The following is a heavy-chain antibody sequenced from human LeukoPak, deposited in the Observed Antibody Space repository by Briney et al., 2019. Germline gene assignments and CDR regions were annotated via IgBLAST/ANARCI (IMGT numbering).Heavy chain of an antibody. V-gene: IGHV3-73*01. CDR3: TSGYYYDSSGYWSALGY. CDR1: GFTFSGSA. Sequence: GGSLRLSCAASGFTFSGSAMHWVRQASGKGLEWVGRIRSKANSYATAYAASGKGRFTISRDDSKNTAYLQMNSLKTEDTAVYYCTSGYYYDSSGYWSALGYWGQGTLVTVSS. D-gene: IGHD3-22*01. J-gene: IGHJ4*02. CDR2: IRSKANSYAT.